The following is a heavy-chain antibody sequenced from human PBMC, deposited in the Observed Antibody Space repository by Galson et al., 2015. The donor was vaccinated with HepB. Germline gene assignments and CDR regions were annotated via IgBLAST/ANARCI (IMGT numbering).Heavy chain of an antibody. Sequence: SLRLSCAASGFTFSSYDMHWVRQAPGKGLEWVSTIGNAGDTYYPGAVKGRFTISRDTAKNSLYLQMNSLRAGDTAVYYCARGYCSSASCYAPSGYFGLDVWGQGTTVTVSS. J-gene: IGHJ6*02. V-gene: IGHV3-13*04. CDR2: IGNAGDT. CDR1: GFTFSSYD. D-gene: IGHD2-2*01. CDR3: ARGYCSSASCYAPSGYFGLDV.